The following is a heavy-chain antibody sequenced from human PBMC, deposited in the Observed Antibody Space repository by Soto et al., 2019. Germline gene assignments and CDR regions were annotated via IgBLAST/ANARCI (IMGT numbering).Heavy chain of an antibody. CDR2: ISSSGSII. Sequence: GGSLRLSCAASGLAFSRYSMNWVRQAPGKGLEWIAYISSSGSIISYADSVKGRFTISRDNDKNSLYLQMNSLTEEDTAVYFCAREGLYDSSGYYAYYFDYWGLRTLVTVSS. V-gene: IGHV3-48*02. J-gene: IGHJ4*02. D-gene: IGHD3-22*01. CDR1: GLAFSRYS. CDR3: AREGLYDSSGYYAYYFDY.